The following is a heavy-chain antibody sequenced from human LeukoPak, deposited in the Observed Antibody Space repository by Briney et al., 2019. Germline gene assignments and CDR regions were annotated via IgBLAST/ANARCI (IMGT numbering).Heavy chain of an antibody. D-gene: IGHD1-1*01. Sequence: ASVKVSCKASGHTFTSYYMHWVRQAPGQGLEWMGIINPSGGSTSHAQKFQGRVTMTRDTSTSTLYMELSSLSSEDTAVYYCARETGTGPADYWGQGTLVTVSS. J-gene: IGHJ4*02. CDR1: GHTFTSYY. CDR2: INPSGGST. CDR3: ARETGTGPADY. V-gene: IGHV1-46*01.